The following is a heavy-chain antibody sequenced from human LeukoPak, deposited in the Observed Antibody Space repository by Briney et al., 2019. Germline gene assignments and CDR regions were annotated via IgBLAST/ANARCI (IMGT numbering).Heavy chain of an antibody. CDR2: INHSGST. J-gene: IGHJ4*02. V-gene: IGHV4-34*01. Sequence: SETLSLTCAVYGGSFSGYYWTWIRQPPGRGLEWIGEINHSGSTNYNPSLKSRVTISVDTSKNQFSLKLSSVTAADTAVYYCARGRYWWAPVLQAVAGFDYWGQGTLVTVSS. CDR3: ARGRYWWAPVLQAVAGFDY. D-gene: IGHD6-19*01. CDR1: GGSFSGYY.